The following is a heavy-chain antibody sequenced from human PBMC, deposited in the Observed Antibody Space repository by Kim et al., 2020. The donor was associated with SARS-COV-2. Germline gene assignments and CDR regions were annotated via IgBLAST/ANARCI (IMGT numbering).Heavy chain of an antibody. Sequence: SETLSLTCAVYGGSFSDFYWSWIRQPPGKGLEWIGEINHSGSTNYNPSLQSRVTISVDTSMNQFSLKLSSVTAADTAVYYCARKCSSTSCPYYYGMDVWGQGTTVTVSS. D-gene: IGHD2-2*01. CDR1: GGSFSDFY. CDR3: ARKCSSTSCPYYYGMDV. J-gene: IGHJ6*02. V-gene: IGHV4-34*01. CDR2: INHSGST.